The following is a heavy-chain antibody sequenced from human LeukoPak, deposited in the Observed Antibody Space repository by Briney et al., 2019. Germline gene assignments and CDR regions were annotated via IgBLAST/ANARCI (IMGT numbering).Heavy chain of an antibody. CDR3: ARADRLDGSPYLIGP. CDR1: GYTFIDYY. CDR2: VNPASGRT. Sequence: GASVKVSCKTSGYTFIDYYMHWVRQAPGQGLEWMGWVNPASGRTSITQKFRDKITLTRDTSITTFYMEVAWLTSDDTAIYYCARADRLDGSPYLIGPWGQGTPVTVSS. D-gene: IGHD1-26*01. J-gene: IGHJ5*02. V-gene: IGHV1-2*02.